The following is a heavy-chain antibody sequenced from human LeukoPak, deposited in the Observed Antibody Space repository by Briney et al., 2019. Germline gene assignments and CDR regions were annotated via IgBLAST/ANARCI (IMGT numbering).Heavy chain of an antibody. CDR3: ARDRYSSK. CDR2: IKEDGSEK. CDR1: GFPFSSYW. Sequence: GSLRLSFVASGFPFSSYWMTWVRPAPGKGREWVANIKEDGSEKYYLDSVKGRFSISRDNAKNSLFLQMNSPRAEDTAVYYCARDRYSSKWGQGTLVTVSS. V-gene: IGHV3-7*01. D-gene: IGHD6-19*01. J-gene: IGHJ1*01.